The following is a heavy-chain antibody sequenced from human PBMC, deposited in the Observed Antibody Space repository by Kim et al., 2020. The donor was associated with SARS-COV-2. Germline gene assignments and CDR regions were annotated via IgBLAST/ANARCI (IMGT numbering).Heavy chain of an antibody. CDR2: INHSGST. V-gene: IGHV4-34*01. CDR3: ARSKYDFWSGYRQLMDV. D-gene: IGHD3-3*01. Sequence: SETLSLTCAVYGGSFSGYYWSWIRQPPGKGLEWIGEINHSGSTNYNPSLKSRVTISVDTSKNQFSLKLSSVTAADTAVYYCARSKYDFWSGYRQLMDVWGQGTTVTVSS. J-gene: IGHJ6*02. CDR1: GGSFSGYY.